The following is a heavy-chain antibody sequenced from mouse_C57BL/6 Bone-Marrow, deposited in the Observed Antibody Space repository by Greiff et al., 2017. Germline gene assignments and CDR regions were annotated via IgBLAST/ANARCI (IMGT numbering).Heavy chain of an antibody. CDR3: TRTQECCGTNY. V-gene: IGHV14-2*01. CDR1: GFNIKDYY. D-gene: IGHD1-1*01. J-gene: IGHJ2*01. Sequence: VQLQQSGAELVKPGASVKLSCTASGFNIKDYYIHWVKQRTEQGLEWIGRIDPDDGETKYAPKFQDKATITADTSSNTAYLQLSSLTSEDTAVYYCTRTQECCGTNYWGQGTTLTVSS. CDR2: IDPDDGET.